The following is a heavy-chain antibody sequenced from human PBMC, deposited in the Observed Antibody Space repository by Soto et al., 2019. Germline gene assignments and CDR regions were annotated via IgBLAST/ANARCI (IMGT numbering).Heavy chain of an antibody. CDR3: ARGGHSSSWYFDYYYGMDV. CDR2: MNPNSGNT. D-gene: IGHD6-13*01. Sequence: ASVKVSCKASGYTFTSYDINWVRQATGQGLEWMGWMNPNSGNTGYAQKFQGRATMTRNTSISTAYMELSSLRSEDTAVYYCARGGHSSSWYFDYYYGMDVWGQGTTVTVSS. V-gene: IGHV1-8*01. CDR1: GYTFTSYD. J-gene: IGHJ6*02.